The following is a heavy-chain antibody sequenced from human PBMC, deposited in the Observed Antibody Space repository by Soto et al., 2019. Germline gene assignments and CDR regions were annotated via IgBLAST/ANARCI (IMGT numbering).Heavy chain of an antibody. CDR2: IYHSGST. J-gene: IGHJ4*02. V-gene: IGHV4-4*02. Sequence: QVQLQESGPGLVKPSGTLSLTCAVSGDSISSRNWWSWVRQPPGKGLEWIGEIYHSGSTNYNPTLKSRVTILVDKSKNQFSLKMNAVTAADTAVYYCASVFLWFNHWGRGTLVTVSS. CDR1: GDSISSRNW. CDR3: ASVFLWFNH. D-gene: IGHD3-10*01.